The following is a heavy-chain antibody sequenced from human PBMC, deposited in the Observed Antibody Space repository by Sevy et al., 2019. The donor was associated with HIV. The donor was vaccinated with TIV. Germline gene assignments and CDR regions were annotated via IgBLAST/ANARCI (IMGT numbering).Heavy chain of an antibody. D-gene: IGHD2-8*02. CDR2: ISGSGGST. J-gene: IGHJ4*02. V-gene: IGHV3-23*01. CDR3: AKAGGYRSPSLAN. CDR1: GFTFSNYA. Sequence: GGSLRLSCAASGFTFSNYAMTWVRQAPGKGLEWVSLISGSGGSTFYADSVTGRFTISRDNSKNTLYLQMNSLRADDKAVSYCAKAGGYRSPSLANWGQGTLVTVSS.